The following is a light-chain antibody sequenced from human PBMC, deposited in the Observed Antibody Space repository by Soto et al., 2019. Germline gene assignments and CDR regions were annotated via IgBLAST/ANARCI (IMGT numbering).Light chain of an antibody. Sequence: DIVLTQSPGTLSLSPGERAPISCRASQSVSSSYLAWYQKKPGQAPRLVFYGAASRATVIPDRFSRSRSGTDLTLTISRLETEDFAVYYCQQYGSSPSWTFGQGTKVDIK. J-gene: IGKJ1*01. CDR3: QQYGSSPSWT. V-gene: IGKV3-20*01. CDR2: GAA. CDR1: QSVSSSY.